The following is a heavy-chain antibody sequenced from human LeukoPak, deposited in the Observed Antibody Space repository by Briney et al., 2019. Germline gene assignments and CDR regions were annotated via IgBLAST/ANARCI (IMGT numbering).Heavy chain of an antibody. D-gene: IGHD1-26*01. J-gene: IGHJ4*02. CDR1: GFTFSSYG. V-gene: IGHV3-23*01. CDR3: AKSRSGSPHSFDY. Sequence: GGSLRLSCAASGFTFSSYGMSWVRQVPGKGLEWVSGISGSGGSTYYADSVKGRFTISRDNSKNTLYLQMNSLRAEDTAVYYCAKSRSGSPHSFDYWGREPWSPSPQ. CDR2: ISGSGGST.